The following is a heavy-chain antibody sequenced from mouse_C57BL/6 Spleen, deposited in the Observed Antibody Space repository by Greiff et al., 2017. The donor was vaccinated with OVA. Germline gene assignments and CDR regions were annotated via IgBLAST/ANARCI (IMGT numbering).Heavy chain of an antibody. CDR1: GYSITSGYY. CDR3: ARVYYGNYEDAMDY. D-gene: IGHD2-1*01. CDR2: ISYDGSN. V-gene: IGHV3-6*01. Sequence: EVKLQESGPGLVKPSQSLSLTCSVTGYSITSGYYWNWIRQFPGNKLEWMGYISYDGSNNYNPSLKNRISITRDTSKNQFFLKLNSVTTEDTATYYCARVYYGNYEDAMDYWGQGTSVTVSS. J-gene: IGHJ4*01.